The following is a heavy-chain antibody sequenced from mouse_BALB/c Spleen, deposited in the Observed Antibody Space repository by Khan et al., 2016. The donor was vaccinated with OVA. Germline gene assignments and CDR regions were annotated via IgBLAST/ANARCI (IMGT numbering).Heavy chain of an antibody. Sequence: EVELVESGAGLVQPGGSRKLSCTASGFTFSSFGMHWVRQAPEKGLEWVAYIGSDSSTIYYAATVKSRFTISRDTPKNTLLLQLTSLRSEDTAMYYCASSRYWSWFDSWGQGTLVTVSS. CDR3: ASSRYWSWFDS. D-gene: IGHD2-12*01. J-gene: IGHJ3*01. CDR1: GFTFSSFG. CDR2: IGSDSSTI. V-gene: IGHV5-17*02.